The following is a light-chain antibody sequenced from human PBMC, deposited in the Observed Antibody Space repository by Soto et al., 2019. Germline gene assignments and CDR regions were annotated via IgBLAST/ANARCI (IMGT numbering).Light chain of an antibody. CDR1: SGHSSYA. Sequence: QLVLTQSPSASASLGASVKLTCTLSSGHSSYAIAWHQQQPEKGPRYLMKVNSDGSHSKGDGIPDRFSGSSSGGDRYLTISSLQSEDEADYYCKTWGTGIVVFGGGTKLTVL. J-gene: IGLJ3*02. CDR3: KTWGTGIVV. V-gene: IGLV4-69*01. CDR2: VNSDGSH.